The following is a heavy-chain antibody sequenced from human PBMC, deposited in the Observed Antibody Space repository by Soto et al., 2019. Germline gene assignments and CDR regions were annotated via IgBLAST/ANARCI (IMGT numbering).Heavy chain of an antibody. CDR2: IDSDEGIT. Sequence: GGSLRLSXVVSTASGFSFSGSWTHWVRQAPGKGLVWVAKIDSDEGITDYLDSVKGRFTISRDNTKNTLYPQMNSLRVDDTAVYYCTRLSAPVDYWGRGTLVTVSS. CDR1: GFSFSGSW. CDR3: TRLSAPVDY. J-gene: IGHJ4*02. V-gene: IGHV3-74*01.